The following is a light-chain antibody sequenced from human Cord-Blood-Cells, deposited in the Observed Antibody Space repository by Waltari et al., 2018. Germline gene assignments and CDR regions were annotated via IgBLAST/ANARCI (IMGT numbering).Light chain of an antibody. J-gene: IGKJ2*01. CDR2: GAS. V-gene: IGKV3-20*01. CDR1: QSVSSSY. Sequence: VLTQSPRTLSLSPGERATLPCRASQSVSSSYLAWYQQKPAQDPRLLIYGASSRATGIPDRFSGSGSGTDFTLTISRLEPEDFAVYYCQQYGSSPPNTFGQGTKLEIK. CDR3: QQYGSSPPNT.